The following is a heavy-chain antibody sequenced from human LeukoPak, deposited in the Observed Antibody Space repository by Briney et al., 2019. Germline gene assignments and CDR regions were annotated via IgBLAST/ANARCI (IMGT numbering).Heavy chain of an antibody. J-gene: IGHJ4*02. CDR3: ASVRGGY. Sequence: PGGSLRLSCAASGFTFIMHSINWVRQAPGKGLEWVSYTTPSGTTYYADSVKGRSSVSRDNGENSVYLLMNNLRAEDTAVYHCASVRGGYWGQGTLVAVSS. D-gene: IGHD3-16*01. CDR1: GFTFIMHS. CDR2: TTPSGTT. V-gene: IGHV3-69-1*01.